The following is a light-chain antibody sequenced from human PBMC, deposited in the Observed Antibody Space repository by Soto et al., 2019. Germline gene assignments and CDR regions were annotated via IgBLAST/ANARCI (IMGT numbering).Light chain of an antibody. V-gene: IGKV1-6*01. J-gene: IGKJ2*01. CDR3: LQDYNYPYT. CDR2: AAS. CDR1: QGIRND. Sequence: AIQMTQSPYSLSASVGDRVTITCRASQGIRNDLGWYQQKPGKAPKLLIYAASSLQSGVPSRFSGSGSGTDFTLTISSLQPEDFSTYYCLQDYNYPYTFGQGTKLEIK.